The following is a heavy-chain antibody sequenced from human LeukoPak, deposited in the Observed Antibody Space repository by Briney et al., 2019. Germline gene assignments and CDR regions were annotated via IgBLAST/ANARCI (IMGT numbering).Heavy chain of an antibody. CDR3: ARAGYSSGPHDAFDI. D-gene: IGHD6-19*01. CDR2: INPNSGGT. CDR1: GYTFTGYY. V-gene: IGHV1-2*04. Sequence: ASVTVSYKASGYTFTGYYMHWVRQTPGQGLEWMVWINPNSGGTHYAQKCQGWVTMTRDTSISTAYMELSRLRSDDTAVYYCARAGYSSGPHDAFDIWGQGTMVTVSS. J-gene: IGHJ3*02.